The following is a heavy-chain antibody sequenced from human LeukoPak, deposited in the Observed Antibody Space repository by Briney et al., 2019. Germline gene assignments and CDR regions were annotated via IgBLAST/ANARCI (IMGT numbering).Heavy chain of an antibody. CDR3: AREAGTNWIFGEYFPF. V-gene: IGHV1-3*01. Sequence: ASVKVSCKASGYTFNSHPMHWVRQAPGQRLEWMGWINADNGNTRYSQKLQGRVTITRDTSANTAYMELSGLRSDDTAVYYCAREAGTNWIFGEYFPFWGQGTLVTVSA. D-gene: IGHD1-1*01. J-gene: IGHJ1*01. CDR1: GYTFNSHP. CDR2: INADNGNT.